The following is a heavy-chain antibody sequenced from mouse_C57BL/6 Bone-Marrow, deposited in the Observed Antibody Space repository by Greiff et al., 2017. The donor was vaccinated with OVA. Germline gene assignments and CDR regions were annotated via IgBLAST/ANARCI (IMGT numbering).Heavy chain of an antibody. D-gene: IGHD1-1*01. Sequence: QVQLQQPGAELVKPGASVKLSCKASGYTFTSYWMQWVKQRPGQGLEWIGEIDPSDSYTNYNQKFKGKATLTVDTSSSTAYMQLSSLTSEDSAVYYGARTTYGSLYYAMDYWGQGTSVTVSS. CDR2: IDPSDSYT. J-gene: IGHJ4*01. CDR3: ARTTYGSLYYAMDY. V-gene: IGHV1-50*01. CDR1: GYTFTSYW.